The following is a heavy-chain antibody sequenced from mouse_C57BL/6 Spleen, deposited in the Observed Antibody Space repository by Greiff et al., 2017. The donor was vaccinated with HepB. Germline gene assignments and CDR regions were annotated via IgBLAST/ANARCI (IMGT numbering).Heavy chain of an antibody. CDR3: VREGDYDSWFAY. D-gene: IGHD2-4*01. J-gene: IGHJ3*01. CDR1: GFTFNTYA. CDR2: IRSKSSNYAT. Sequence: LQESGGGLVQPKGSLKLSCAASGFTFNTYAMHWVRQAPGKGLEWVARIRSKSSNYATYYADSVKDRFTISRDDSQSILYLQMNNLKTEDTAMYYCVREGDYDSWFAYWGQGTLVTVSA. V-gene: IGHV10-3*01.